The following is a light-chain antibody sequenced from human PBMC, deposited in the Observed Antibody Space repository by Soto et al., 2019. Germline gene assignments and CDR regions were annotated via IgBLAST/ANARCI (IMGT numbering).Light chain of an antibody. J-gene: IGKJ1*01. V-gene: IGKV3-15*01. Sequence: EIILTQSPATLSVSPGGRATLSCRASQTIGTNLVWYRQRPGQAPRLLIHGASARATGIPARFRGSGSGTEFTLTITNLQSEDFAVYYCQQYDNLPPWTFGQGTKVAIK. CDR3: QQYDNLPPWT. CDR1: QTIGTN. CDR2: GAS.